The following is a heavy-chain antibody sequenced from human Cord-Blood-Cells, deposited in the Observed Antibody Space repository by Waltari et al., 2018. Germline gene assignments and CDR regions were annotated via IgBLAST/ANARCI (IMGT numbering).Heavy chain of an antibody. CDR2: INPNSGGT. V-gene: IGHV1-2*02. D-gene: IGHD6-13*01. Sequence: QVQLVQSGAAVKKPGASVKVSCKASGYTFTGYYMPWVRQAPGQGLEWMGWINPNSGGTNYAQKFQGRVTMTRDTSISTAYMELGRLRSDDTAVYYCARDLGIAAAGTSGAFDIWGQGTMVTVSS. J-gene: IGHJ3*02. CDR3: ARDLGIAAAGTSGAFDI. CDR1: GYTFTGYY.